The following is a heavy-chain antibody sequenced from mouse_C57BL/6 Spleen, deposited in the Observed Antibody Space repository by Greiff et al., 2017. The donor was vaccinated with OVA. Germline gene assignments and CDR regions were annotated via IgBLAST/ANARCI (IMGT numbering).Heavy chain of an antibody. D-gene: IGHD2-4*01. CDR3: ARHDFYFDY. CDR1: GFTFSSYG. Sequence: EVKLVESGGDLVKPGGSLKLSCAASGFTFSSYGMSWVRQTQDKRLEWVATISSGGSYTYYPDSVKGRFTISRDNAKNTLYLQMSSLKSEDTAMYYCARHDFYFDYWGQGTTLTVSS. CDR2: ISSGGSYT. J-gene: IGHJ2*01. V-gene: IGHV5-6*01.